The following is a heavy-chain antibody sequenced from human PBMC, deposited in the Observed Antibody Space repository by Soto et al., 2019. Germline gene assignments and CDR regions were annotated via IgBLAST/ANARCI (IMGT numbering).Heavy chain of an antibody. D-gene: IGHD3-22*01. V-gene: IGHV4-34*01. CDR3: ASSGGSGYWSLDY. J-gene: IGHJ4*02. CDR1: GGSISSGGYS. CDR2: VNHSGST. Sequence: PSETLSLTCAVSGGSISSGGYSWSWIRQPPGKGLEWIGEVNHSGSTNYNPSLMSRVTISVDTSKNQFSLRLSSVTAADTAVYYCASSGGSGYWSLDYWGQGALVNVSS.